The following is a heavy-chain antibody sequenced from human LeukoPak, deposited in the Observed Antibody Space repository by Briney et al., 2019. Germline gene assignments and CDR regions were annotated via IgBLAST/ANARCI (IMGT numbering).Heavy chain of an antibody. J-gene: IGHJ5*02. CDR1: GGSIGTYS. Sequence: PSETLSLTCTVSGGSIGTYSWNWIRQPPGKGLEWIGYIYYSGTTNYNPSLKSRVTMSVDMSKNQISLNLNSVTAADTAVYYCARDIWGSSTWGPGTLVTVSS. V-gene: IGHV4-59*12. CDR3: ARDIWGSST. D-gene: IGHD3-16*01. CDR2: IYYSGTT.